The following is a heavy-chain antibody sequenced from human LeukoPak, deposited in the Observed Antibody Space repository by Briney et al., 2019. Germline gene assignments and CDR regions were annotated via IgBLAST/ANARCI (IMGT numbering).Heavy chain of an antibody. CDR1: GGSISSYY. J-gene: IGHJ5*02. Sequence: SETLSLTCTVSGGSISSYYWSWIRQPPGKGLEWIGYIYYSGSTNYNPSLKSRVTISVDTSKNQFSLKLSSVTAAGTAVYYCARDSRRGDLGFDPWGQGTLVTVSS. CDR2: IYYSGST. V-gene: IGHV4-59*01. CDR3: ARDSRRGDLGFDP. D-gene: IGHD3-10*01.